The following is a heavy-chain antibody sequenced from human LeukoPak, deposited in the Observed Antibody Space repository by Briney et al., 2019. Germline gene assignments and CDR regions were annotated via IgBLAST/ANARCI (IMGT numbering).Heavy chain of an antibody. CDR3: ARSFGGSLAIAY. J-gene: IGHJ4*02. V-gene: IGHV3-48*02. Sequence: GSLRLSFAASGFTFSGYSISWVRQAPGKGLEWVSYSSGDGSTIYYADSVKGRFTISRDNAKNSLSLQMNSLRDEDTAVYYCARSFGGSLAIAYWGQGTLVTVSS. CDR2: SSGDGSTI. CDR1: GFTFSGYS. D-gene: IGHD3-16*01.